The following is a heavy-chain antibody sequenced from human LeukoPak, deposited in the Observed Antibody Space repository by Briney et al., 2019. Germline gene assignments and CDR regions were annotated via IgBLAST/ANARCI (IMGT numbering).Heavy chain of an antibody. Sequence: PGGSLRLSCAASRFTFDDYAMHWVRQAPGKGLEWASGISWNSGSIGYADSVKGRFTISRDNSKNTLYLQMNSLTAEDTAIYYCAKATGTLGNWGQGTLVTVSS. CDR3: AKATGTLGN. V-gene: IGHV3-9*01. CDR1: RFTFDDYA. CDR2: ISWNSGSI. D-gene: IGHD1-1*01. J-gene: IGHJ4*02.